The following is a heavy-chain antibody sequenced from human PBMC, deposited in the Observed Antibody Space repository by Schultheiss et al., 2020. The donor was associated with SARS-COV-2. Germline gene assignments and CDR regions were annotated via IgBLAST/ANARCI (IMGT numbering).Heavy chain of an antibody. J-gene: IGHJ4*02. Sequence: ASVKVSCKASGYTFTSYYMHWVRQAPGQGLEWMGIINPSGGSTSYAQKFQGRVTMTRDTSISTAYMELSSLRSEDTAVYYCARGAPLTGYFDYWGQGTLVTVSS. CDR1: GYTFTSYY. CDR3: ARGAPLTGYFDY. CDR2: INPSGGST. D-gene: IGHD7-27*01. V-gene: IGHV1-46*01.